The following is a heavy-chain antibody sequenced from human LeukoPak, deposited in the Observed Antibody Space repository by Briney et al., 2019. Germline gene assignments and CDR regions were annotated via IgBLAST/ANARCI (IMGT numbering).Heavy chain of an antibody. CDR3: ARYSDNWFDP. V-gene: IGHV4-59*01. D-gene: IGHD6-13*01. J-gene: IGHJ5*02. CDR1: GGSFSGYY. CDR2: IYYSGGT. Sequence: TSETLSLTCAVYGGSFSGYYWSWIRQPPGKGLEWIGYIYYSGGTNYNPPLKSRVTISVDTSKNQFSLKLSSVTAADTAVYYCARYSDNWFDPWGQGTLVTVSS.